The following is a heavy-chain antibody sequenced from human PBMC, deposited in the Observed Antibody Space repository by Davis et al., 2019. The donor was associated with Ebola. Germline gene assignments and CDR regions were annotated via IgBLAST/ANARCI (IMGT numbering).Heavy chain of an antibody. Sequence: SETLSLTCTVSGGSISSGGYYWGWIRQPPGKGLEWIGSIYYSGSTYYNPSLKSRVTISVDTSKNQFSLKLSSVTAADTAVYYCARATFGYNSGWYADYWGQGTLVTVSS. V-gene: IGHV4-39*01. CDR3: ARATFGYNSGWYADY. D-gene: IGHD6-19*01. J-gene: IGHJ4*02. CDR2: IYYSGST. CDR1: GGSISSGGYY.